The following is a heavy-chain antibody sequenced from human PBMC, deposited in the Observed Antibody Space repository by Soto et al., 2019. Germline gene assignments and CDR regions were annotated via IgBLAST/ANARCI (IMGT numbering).Heavy chain of an antibody. CDR1: GGSISSGGYY. D-gene: IGHD3-10*01. V-gene: IGHV4-31*03. CDR2: IYYSGST. CDR3: AREGVTMVRGVIPYGMDV. J-gene: IGHJ6*02. Sequence: PSETLSLTCTVSGGSISSGGYYWSWIRQHPGKGLEWIGYIYYSGSTYYNPSLKSRVTISVDTSKNQFSLKLSSVTAADTAVYYCAREGVTMVRGVIPYGMDVWGQGTTVTAP.